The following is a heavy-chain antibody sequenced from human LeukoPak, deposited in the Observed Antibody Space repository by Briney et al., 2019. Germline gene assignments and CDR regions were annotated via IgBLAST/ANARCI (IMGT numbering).Heavy chain of an antibody. J-gene: IGHJ4*02. Sequence: PGGSLRLSCTASGFTFGDYAMGWFRPAPGKGLEGVGFIRSKAYGGTTEYAASVKGRFTISRDDSKSIAYLQMNSLKTEDTAVYYCTAKRDTAMGSVPFDYWGQGTLVTVSS. D-gene: IGHD5-18*01. CDR1: GFTFGDYA. CDR3: TAKRDTAMGSVPFDY. V-gene: IGHV3-49*03. CDR2: IRSKAYGGTT.